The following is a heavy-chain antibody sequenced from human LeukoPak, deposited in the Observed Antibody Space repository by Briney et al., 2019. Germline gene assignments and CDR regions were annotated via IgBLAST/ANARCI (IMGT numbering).Heavy chain of an antibody. J-gene: IGHJ4*02. V-gene: IGHV3-48*02. CDR3: VRGDQEASEPAFDY. D-gene: IGHD1-14*01. Sequence: GGSLRLSCAASGFTFSSYSMNWVRQAPGKGLEWVSYISSGGSTIYYADSVRGRFTISRDTAKNSLYLEMNSLRDEDTAMYYCVRGDQEASEPAFDYWGQGTLVTVSS. CDR1: GFTFSSYS. CDR2: ISSGGSTI.